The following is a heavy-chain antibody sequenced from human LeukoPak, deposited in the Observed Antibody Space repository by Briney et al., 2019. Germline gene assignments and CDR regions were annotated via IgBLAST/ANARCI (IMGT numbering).Heavy chain of an antibody. CDR1: GFTFSSYS. D-gene: IGHD5-18*01. CDR2: ISSSSSYI. CDR3: ARWPGGYSYGFDY. Sequence: PGGSLRLSCAASGFTFSSYSMNWVRQAPGKGLEWVSSISSSSSYIYYADSVKGRFTISRDNAKNSLYLQMNSLRAEDTAVYYCARWPGGYSYGFDYWGQGTLVTVSS. J-gene: IGHJ4*02. V-gene: IGHV3-21*01.